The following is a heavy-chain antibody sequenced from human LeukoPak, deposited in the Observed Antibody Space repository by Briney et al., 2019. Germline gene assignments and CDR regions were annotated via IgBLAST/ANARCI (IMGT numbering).Heavy chain of an antibody. CDR3: ARVVASTSIDS. Sequence: GGSLRLSCAASGFIFSSYSMNWVRQAPGKGLEWVSYISSSSSSIYYADAVKGRFTISRDNAKNSLYLQMNSLRAEDTAVYYCARVVASTSIDSWGQGTLVTVSS. J-gene: IGHJ4*02. V-gene: IGHV3-48*01. CDR2: ISSSSSSI. CDR1: GFIFSSYS. D-gene: IGHD2-15*01.